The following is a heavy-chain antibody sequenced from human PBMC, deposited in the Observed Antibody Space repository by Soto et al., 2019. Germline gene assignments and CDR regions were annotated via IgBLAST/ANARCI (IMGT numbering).Heavy chain of an antibody. Sequence: ASVKVSCKASGYTFTGYYMHWVRQAPGQGLEWMGWINPNSGGTNYAQKFQGRVTMTRDTSISTAYMELSRLRSDDTAVYYCARDLLPSVVVVVGDAFAIWGQGTMVTVSS. CDR2: INPNSGGT. V-gene: IGHV1-2*02. J-gene: IGHJ3*02. D-gene: IGHD2-15*01. CDR1: GYTFTGYY. CDR3: ARDLLPSVVVVVGDAFAI.